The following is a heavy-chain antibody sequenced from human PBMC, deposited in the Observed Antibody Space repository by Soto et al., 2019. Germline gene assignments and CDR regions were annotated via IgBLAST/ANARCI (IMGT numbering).Heavy chain of an antibody. Sequence: SVKVSCKASGGTFSSYAISWVRQAPGQGLEWMGGIIPIFGTANYAQKFQGRVTITADESTSTAYMELSSLRSEDTAVYYCARVGGVTGYSSGWLVDYWGQGTLVTVSS. J-gene: IGHJ4*02. D-gene: IGHD6-19*01. CDR2: IIPIFGTA. V-gene: IGHV1-69*13. CDR3: ARVGGVTGYSSGWLVDY. CDR1: GGTFSSYA.